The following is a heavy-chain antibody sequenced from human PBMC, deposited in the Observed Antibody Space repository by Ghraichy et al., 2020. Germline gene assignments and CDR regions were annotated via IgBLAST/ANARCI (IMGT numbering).Heavy chain of an antibody. D-gene: IGHD6-19*01. CDR3: ARSGGTSWYSSGWYRYFDL. J-gene: IGHJ2*01. Sequence: SETLSLTCTVSGGSISSYYWSWIRQPPGKGLEWIGYIYYSGSTNYNPSLKSRVTISVDTSKNQFSLKLSSVTAADTAVYYCARSGGTSWYSSGWYRYFDLWGRGTLVTVSS. CDR1: GGSISSYY. CDR2: IYYSGST. V-gene: IGHV4-59*01.